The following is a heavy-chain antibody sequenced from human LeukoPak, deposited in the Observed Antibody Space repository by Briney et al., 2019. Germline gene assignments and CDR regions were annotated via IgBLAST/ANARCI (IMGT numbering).Heavy chain of an antibody. V-gene: IGHV4-61*01. D-gene: IGHD2-2*03. CDR3: AGDWIAFDY. CDR1: GGSVSSGSYY. J-gene: IGHJ4*02. CDR2: IYYSGST. Sequence: PSETLSLTCTVSGGSVSSGSYYWSWIRQPPGKGLEWIGYIYYSGSTNYNPSLKSRVTISVDTSKNQFSLKLSSVTAADTAVYYCAGDWIAFDYWGQGTLVTVSS.